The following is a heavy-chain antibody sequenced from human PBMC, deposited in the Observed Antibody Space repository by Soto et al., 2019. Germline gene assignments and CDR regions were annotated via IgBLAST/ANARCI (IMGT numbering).Heavy chain of an antibody. D-gene: IGHD2-15*01. CDR2: IFYSGSS. CDR3: VRHLTYCSAGSCYSDFPYYGMHV. J-gene: IGHJ6*02. V-gene: IGHV4-39*01. Sequence: QLQLQESGPGLVKPSETLSLTCTVSGSSISTSSYYWGSIRQPPGKGLEWIGSIFYSGSSYYNPSLKSRVPISVDTSKNQFSLKLSSVTAADTAVYYCVRHLTYCSAGSCYSDFPYYGMHVWGQGTTVTVSS. CDR1: GSSISTSSYY.